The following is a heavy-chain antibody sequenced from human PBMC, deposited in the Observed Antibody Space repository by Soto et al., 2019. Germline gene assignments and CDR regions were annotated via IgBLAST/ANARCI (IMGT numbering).Heavy chain of an antibody. CDR1: GGSISTYGYY. D-gene: IGHD2-2*01. V-gene: IGHV4-39*01. J-gene: IGHJ6*02. CDR3: ARHSHGIGTSCYGTDYGMDV. CDR2: ISHSGST. Sequence: SETLSLTCTVSGGSISTYGYYWVWVRHPPGKGLEGIVSISHSGSTYYNPSLKSRVSISLDASKNHFSLKWSSVTAADTAVHYCARHSHGIGTSCYGTDYGMDVWGQGTTVTVSS.